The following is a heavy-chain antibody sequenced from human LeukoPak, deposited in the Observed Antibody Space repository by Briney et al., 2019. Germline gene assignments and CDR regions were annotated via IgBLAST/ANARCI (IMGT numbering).Heavy chain of an antibody. CDR2: ISGSGGST. V-gene: IGHV3-23*01. D-gene: IGHD4/OR15-4a*01. CDR1: GFTFSSYA. J-gene: IGHJ4*02. Sequence: PGGSLRLSCAASGFTFSSYAMSWVRQAPGNGLEWVSAISGSGGSTYYADSVKGRFTISRDNSKNTLYLQMNSLRAEDTAVYYCARANVLVQGANHFDLWGQGTQVTVSS. CDR3: ARANVLVQGANHFDL.